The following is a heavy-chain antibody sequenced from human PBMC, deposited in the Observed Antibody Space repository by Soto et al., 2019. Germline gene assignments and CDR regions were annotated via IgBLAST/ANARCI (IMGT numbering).Heavy chain of an antibody. D-gene: IGHD6-19*01. Sequence: GGSVRHSRAAWGFTSRCYRVHGVRPARGKGLVCGAVLCYDASNKYSADSVKGRFTISRDNSKNTLYLQMNSLRAEDTAVYYCARDCAGYSSGWYQRGGFDYWGQGT. CDR1: GFTSRCYR. V-gene: IGHV3-33*01. J-gene: IGHJ4*02. CDR2: LCYDASNK. CDR3: ARDCAGYSSGWYQRGGFDY.